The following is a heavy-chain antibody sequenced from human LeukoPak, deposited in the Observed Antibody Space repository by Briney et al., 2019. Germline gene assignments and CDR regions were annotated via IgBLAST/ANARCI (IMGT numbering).Heavy chain of an antibody. J-gene: IGHJ6*02. CDR2: INPNSGGT. D-gene: IGHD6-19*01. CDR3: ASDGPKYSSGWYYYYYGMDV. Sequence: ASVKVSCKASGYTFTGYYMHWVRQAPGQGLEWMGWINPNSGGTNYAQKFQGRVTMTRDTSISTAYMELSRLRSDDTAVYYCASDGPKYSSGWYYYYYGMDVWGQGTTVTVSS. CDR1: GYTFTGYY. V-gene: IGHV1-2*02.